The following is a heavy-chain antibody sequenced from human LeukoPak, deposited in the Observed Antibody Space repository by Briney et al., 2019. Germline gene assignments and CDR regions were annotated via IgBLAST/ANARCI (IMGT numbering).Heavy chain of an antibody. CDR1: GYTFTSYY. J-gene: IGHJ5*02. CDR2: INPSGGST. Sequence: AAVKVSCKASGYTFTSYYMHWVRQAPAQGLEWMGIINPSGGSTSYAQKFQGRVTMTRDTSTSTVYMELSSLRSEDTAVYYCARVGSTKVDPWGQGTLVTVSS. V-gene: IGHV1-46*01. CDR3: ARVGSTKVDP. D-gene: IGHD2-2*01.